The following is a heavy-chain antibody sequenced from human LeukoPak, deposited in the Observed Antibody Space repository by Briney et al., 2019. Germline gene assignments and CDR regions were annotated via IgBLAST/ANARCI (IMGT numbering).Heavy chain of an antibody. V-gene: IGHV4-31*03. CDR3: ARAGYDSSGYYTYYFDC. D-gene: IGHD3-22*01. CDR2: IYHSGST. CDR1: GDSISSGGYY. Sequence: SETLSLTCTVSGDSISSGGYYWTWIRQHPGKGLEWIGYIYHSGSTIYNPSLKSRVTISVDTSKNQFSLKLSSVTAADTAVYYCARAGYDSSGYYTYYFDCWGQGTLVTVSS. J-gene: IGHJ4*02.